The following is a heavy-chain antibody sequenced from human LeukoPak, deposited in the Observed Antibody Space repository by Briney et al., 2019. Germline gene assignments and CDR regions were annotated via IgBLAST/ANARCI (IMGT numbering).Heavy chain of an antibody. CDR2: IETKTDGGTT. D-gene: IGHD1-26*01. CDR3: TADEWA. V-gene: IGHV3-15*04. CDR1: GFTFSNSW. J-gene: IGHJ5*02. Sequence: GGSLRLSCAASGFTFSNSWMSWVRQAPGKGLEWVGRIETKTDGGTTDYAAPVKGRFTISRGDSKNTLYLQMNSLETEDTAVYYCTADEWAWGQGTLVTVSS.